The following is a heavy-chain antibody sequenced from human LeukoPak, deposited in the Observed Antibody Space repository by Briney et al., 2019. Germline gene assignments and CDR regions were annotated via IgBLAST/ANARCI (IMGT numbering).Heavy chain of an antibody. J-gene: IGHJ3*01. V-gene: IGHV3-11*01. D-gene: IGHD6-19*01. CDR2: ISSSGSAI. CDR3: ARDVSNSGWYEGTFDV. Sequence: GGSLRLSCAASGFTFSDYYMSWIRQAPGKGLEWVSYISSSGSAIYYADSVKGRFTITRDNAKNLLYLQVNSLRAEDTAVYYCARDVSNSGWYEGTFDVWGQGTMVTVSS. CDR1: GFTFSDYY.